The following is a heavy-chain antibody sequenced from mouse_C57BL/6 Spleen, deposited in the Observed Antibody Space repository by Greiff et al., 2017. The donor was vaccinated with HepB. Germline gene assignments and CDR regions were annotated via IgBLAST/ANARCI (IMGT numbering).Heavy chain of an antibody. V-gene: IGHV5-4*01. D-gene: IGHD2-5*01. CDR2: ISDGGSYT. CDR3: ARVSYYSNEGYFDY. Sequence: EVQRVESGGGLVKPGGSLKLSCAASGFTFSSYAMSWVRQTPEKRLEWVATISDGGSYTYYPDNVKGRFTISRDNAKNNLYLQMSHLKSEDTAMYYCARVSYYSNEGYFDYWGQGTTLTVSS. J-gene: IGHJ2*01. CDR1: GFTFSSYA.